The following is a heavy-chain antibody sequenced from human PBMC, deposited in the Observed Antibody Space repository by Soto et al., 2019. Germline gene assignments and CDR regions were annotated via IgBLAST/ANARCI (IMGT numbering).Heavy chain of an antibody. J-gene: IGHJ5*02. CDR3: ARGVPKAYYDFWSGYFPFADWFDP. CDR2: INHSGST. Sequence: PSETLSLTCAVYGGSFSGYYWSWIRQPPGKGLEWIGEINHSGSTNYNPSPKSRVTISVDTSKNQFSLKLSSVTAADTAVYYCARGVPKAYYDFWSGYFPFADWFDPWGQGTLVT. D-gene: IGHD3-3*01. CDR1: GGSFSGYY. V-gene: IGHV4-34*01.